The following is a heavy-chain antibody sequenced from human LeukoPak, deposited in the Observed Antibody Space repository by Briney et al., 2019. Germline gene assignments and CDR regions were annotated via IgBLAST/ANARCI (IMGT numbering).Heavy chain of an antibody. V-gene: IGHV1-2*02. CDR2: IYPNSGGT. CDR3: ARSDQFPYYMDV. CDR1: RYPFTGYY. J-gene: IGHJ6*03. Sequence: ALVKVSSKASRYPFTGYYMHWVRRPPGQGLAGRGWIYPNSGGTNYAQKFKGRVTMTRDTSISTAYMELSRLRSDDTAVYYCARSDQFPYYMDVWGKGATVTVSS. D-gene: IGHD2-2*01.